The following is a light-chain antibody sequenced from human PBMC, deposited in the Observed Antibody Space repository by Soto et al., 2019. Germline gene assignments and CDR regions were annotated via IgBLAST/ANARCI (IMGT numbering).Light chain of an antibody. Sequence: EIVLTQSPGTLSLSPGERATLSCRASQSVSSGSLAWCQQNPGQAPRLLIYAASIRVTGIPDTFSGSGSGTDFSLIISRLEPEDFAVYYCQQYGYSSRTFCQGTRLEIK. J-gene: IGKJ5*01. CDR3: QQYGYSSRT. V-gene: IGKV3-20*01. CDR2: AAS. CDR1: QSVSSGS.